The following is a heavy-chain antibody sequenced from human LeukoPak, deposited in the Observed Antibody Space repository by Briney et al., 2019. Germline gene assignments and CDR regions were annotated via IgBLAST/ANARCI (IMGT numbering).Heavy chain of an antibody. CDR2: IYPGDSDT. CDR1: GYSFSSYW. CDR3: ARRGGSSSLHPRDYYYMDV. J-gene: IGHJ6*03. V-gene: IGHV5-51*01. Sequence: GESLKISCKGSGYSFSSYWIAWVRRMPGKGLEWMGIIYPGDSDTSYSPSFQGQVTISADKSISTAYLQWSSLKSSDTAIYYCARRGGSSSLHPRDYYYMDVWGKGTTVTVSS. D-gene: IGHD2-15*01.